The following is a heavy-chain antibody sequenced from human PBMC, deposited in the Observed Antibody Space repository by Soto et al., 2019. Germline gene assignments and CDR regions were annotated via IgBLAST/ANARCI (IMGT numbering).Heavy chain of an antibody. V-gene: IGHV3-33*01. CDR3: ARDQEQWLVADY. Sequence: QVQLVESGGGVVQPGRSLRLSCAASGFTFSSYGMHWVRQAPGKGLEWVAVIWYDGSNKYYADSVKGRFTISRDNSKNTLYLQMNSLRAEDTAVYYWARDQEQWLVADYWGQGTLVTVSS. D-gene: IGHD6-19*01. J-gene: IGHJ4*02. CDR2: IWYDGSNK. CDR1: GFTFSSYG.